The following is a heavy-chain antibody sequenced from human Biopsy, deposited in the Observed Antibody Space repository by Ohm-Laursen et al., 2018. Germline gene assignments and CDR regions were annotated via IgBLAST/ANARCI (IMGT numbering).Heavy chain of an antibody. J-gene: IGHJ3*01. CDR3: ATDMGGREIPNYYAFDL. CDR1: GYTLVELS. CDR2: SNPEDGQT. Sequence: ASVKVSCKVSGYTLVELSMHWVRQAPGKGLEWMGMSNPEDGQTIYAQNFQGRLTMTDDTSTDTAYMELSSLRSDDTAVYFCATDMGGREIPNYYAFDLWGQGTKVTVSS. D-gene: IGHD3-22*01. V-gene: IGHV1-24*01.